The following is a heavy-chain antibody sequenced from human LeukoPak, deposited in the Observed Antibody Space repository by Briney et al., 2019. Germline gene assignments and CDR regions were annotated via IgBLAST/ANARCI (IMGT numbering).Heavy chain of an antibody. Sequence: GGSLRLSCAASGFPFSGYSMNWVRQAPGKGLEWVSSISSSSSYIYYADSVKGRFTISRDNAKNSLYLQVNSLRAEDTAVYYCARDWGGDGVFDYWGQGTLVTVSS. V-gene: IGHV3-21*01. CDR3: ARDWGGDGVFDY. CDR2: ISSSSSYI. D-gene: IGHD3-16*01. J-gene: IGHJ4*02. CDR1: GFPFSGYS.